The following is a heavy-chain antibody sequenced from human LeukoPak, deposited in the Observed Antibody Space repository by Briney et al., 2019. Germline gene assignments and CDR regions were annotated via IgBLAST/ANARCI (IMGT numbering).Heavy chain of an antibody. D-gene: IGHD2-2*01. J-gene: IGHJ4*02. V-gene: IGHV1-69*13. CDR1: GCTFSNYA. CDR3: ARYCSSTSCPISD. Sequence: VASVKVSCKASGCTFSNYAISWVRQAPGQGLEWMGGIIPTFGTATYAQKFQGRVTITSDESTSTAYMELSSLRSEDTAVYYCARYCSSTSCPISDWGQGTLVTVSS. CDR2: IIPTFGTA.